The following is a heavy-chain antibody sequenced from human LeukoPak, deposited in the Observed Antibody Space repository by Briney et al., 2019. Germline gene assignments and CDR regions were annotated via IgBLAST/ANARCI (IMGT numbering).Heavy chain of an antibody. CDR1: GYTFTSYD. V-gene: IGHV1-8*03. D-gene: IGHD6-6*01. J-gene: IGHJ4*02. CDR3: ARDRAARPDDY. Sequence: ASVKVSCKASGYTFTSYDINWVRQATGQGLEWMGWMNPNSGNTGYAQKFQGRVTITKNTSISTAYMELSSLRSDDTAVYYCARDRAARPDDYWGQGTLVTVSS. CDR2: MNPNSGNT.